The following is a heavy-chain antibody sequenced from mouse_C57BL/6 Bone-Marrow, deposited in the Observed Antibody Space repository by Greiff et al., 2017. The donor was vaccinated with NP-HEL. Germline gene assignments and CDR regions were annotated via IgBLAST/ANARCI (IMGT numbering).Heavy chain of an antibody. Sequence: EVKLMESGGGLVQPGGSLKLSCAASGFTFSDYYMYWVRQTPEKRLEWVAYISNGGGSTYYPDTVKGRFTISRDNAKYTLYLQMSRLKSEDTAMYYCARGNYGSSYDYWGQGTTLTVSS. J-gene: IGHJ2*01. CDR2: ISNGGGST. CDR3: ARGNYGSSYDY. D-gene: IGHD1-1*01. V-gene: IGHV5-12*01. CDR1: GFTFSDYY.